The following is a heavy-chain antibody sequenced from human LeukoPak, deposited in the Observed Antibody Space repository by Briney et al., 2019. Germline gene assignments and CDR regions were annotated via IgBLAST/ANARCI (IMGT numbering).Heavy chain of an antibody. CDR3: AKVGYNWNDVTGIYYYYGMDV. V-gene: IGHV3-23*01. J-gene: IGHJ6*02. CDR2: ISGSGGST. CDR1: GFTFSSYA. Sequence: GGSLRLSCAASGFTFSSYAMSWIRQAPGKGLEWVSAISGSGGSTYYAVSVKGRFTISRDNSKNTLYLQMNSLRAEDTAVYYCAKVGYNWNDVTGIYYYYGMDVWGQGTTVTVSS. D-gene: IGHD1-1*01.